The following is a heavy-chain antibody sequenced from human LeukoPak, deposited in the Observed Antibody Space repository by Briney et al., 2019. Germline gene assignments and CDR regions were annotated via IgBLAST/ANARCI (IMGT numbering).Heavy chain of an antibody. CDR3: AKCPLKTGTTSWFDP. D-gene: IGHD1-7*01. V-gene: IGHV3-23*01. J-gene: IGHJ5*02. CDR2: ISGSGGST. Sequence: QPGGSLRLSCAASGFTFSSYAMSWVRQAPGKGLEWVSAISGSGGSTYYADSVKGRFTISRDNSKNTLNLQMNNLRAEDTAVYYCAKCPLKTGTTSWFDPWGQGTLVTVSS. CDR1: GFTFSSYA.